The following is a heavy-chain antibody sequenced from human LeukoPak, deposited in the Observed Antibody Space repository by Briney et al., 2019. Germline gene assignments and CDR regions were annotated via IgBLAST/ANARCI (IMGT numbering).Heavy chain of an antibody. CDR2: IIPILGIA. D-gene: IGHD1-26*01. J-gene: IGHJ4*02. Sequence: EASVKVSCKASGYTFTSYGISWVRQAPGQGLEWMGRIIPILGIANYAQKFQGRVTITADKSTSTAYMELSSLRSEDTAVYYCARDEGGSYHADYWGQGTLVTVSS. V-gene: IGHV1-69*04. CDR1: GYTFTSYG. CDR3: ARDEGGSYHADY.